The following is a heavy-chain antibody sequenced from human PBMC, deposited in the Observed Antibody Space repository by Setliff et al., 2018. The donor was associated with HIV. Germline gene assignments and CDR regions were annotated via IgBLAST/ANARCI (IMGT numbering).Heavy chain of an antibody. J-gene: IGHJ4*02. D-gene: IGHD5-12*01. CDR3: AGSSPGSVTPLDY. CDR2: IYTSGST. CDR1: GGSISSGSYY. V-gene: IGHV4-61*02. Sequence: SETLSLTCTVSGGSISSGSYYWIWIRQPAGKGLEWIGRIYTSGSTNYNPSLKSRVTILVDTSKNQFSLKLSSVTAADTAGYYCAGSSPGSVTPLDYWGQGALVTVSS.